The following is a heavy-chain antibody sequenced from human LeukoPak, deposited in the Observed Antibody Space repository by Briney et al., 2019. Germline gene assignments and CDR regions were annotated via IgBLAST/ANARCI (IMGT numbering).Heavy chain of an antibody. J-gene: IGHJ4*02. CDR3: ARGAQYDSGSYKTFHY. V-gene: IGHV4-34*01. Sequence: SETLSLTCGVSGGSFAGYHWNWIRQSPGRGLEWIAEINHNGSTRYNPSLKSRVTISLDTSKNHFSLKVASVTVADTAVYYCARGAQYDSGSYKTFHYWGQGTLVTVSS. CDR2: INHNGST. D-gene: IGHD3-10*01. CDR1: GGSFAGYH.